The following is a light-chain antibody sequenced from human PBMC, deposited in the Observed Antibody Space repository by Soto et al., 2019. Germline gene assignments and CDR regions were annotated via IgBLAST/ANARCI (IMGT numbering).Light chain of an antibody. J-gene: IGKJ1*01. CDR2: DAS. CDR3: QQYGSSPRT. V-gene: IGKV3-20*01. CDR1: QSVSNNY. Sequence: EILLTQSPGTLSLSPGDTATLSCRASQSVSNNYLAWFQQRPGQPPSLLIYDASTRATGIPERFSGSGSGTDFTLTITRLEPEDFAVYYCQQYGSSPRTFGQGTKVDI.